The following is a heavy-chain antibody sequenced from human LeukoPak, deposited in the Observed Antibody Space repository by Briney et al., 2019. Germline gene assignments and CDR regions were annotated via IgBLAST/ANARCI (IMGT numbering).Heavy chain of an antibody. D-gene: IGHD2-15*01. J-gene: IGHJ6*03. CDR1: GFTFSSYG. Sequence: PGGSLRLSCAASGFTFSSYGMSWVRQAPGKGLEWVSVISGSGGSTYYADSVKGRFTLSRDNSKNTLYLQMNSLRAEDTAVYYCARGYCSGGSCSLQNYYYCYMDVWGKGTTVTISS. CDR2: ISGSGGST. V-gene: IGHV3-23*01. CDR3: ARGYCSGGSCSLQNYYYCYMDV.